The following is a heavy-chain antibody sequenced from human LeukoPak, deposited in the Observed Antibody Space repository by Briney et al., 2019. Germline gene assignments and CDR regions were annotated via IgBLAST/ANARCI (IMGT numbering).Heavy chain of an antibody. Sequence: SETLSLTCAVYGGSFSGYYWSWIRQPPGKGLEWIGSIYDSGSTYYNPSLKSRVTISVDTSKNQFSLKLNSVTAADTAVYYCARHYGPWGQGTLATVSS. V-gene: IGHV4-34*01. D-gene: IGHD3-16*01. CDR3: ARHYGP. CDR2: IYDSGST. J-gene: IGHJ5*02. CDR1: GGSFSGYY.